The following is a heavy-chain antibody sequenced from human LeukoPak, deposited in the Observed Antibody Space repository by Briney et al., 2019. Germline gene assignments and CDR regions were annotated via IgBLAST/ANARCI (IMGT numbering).Heavy chain of an antibody. Sequence: GGSLRLSCAAPGFTFSSYGMHWVRRAPGKGLEWVAVISYDGSNKYYADSVKGRFTISRDNSKNTLYLQMNSLRAEDTAVYYCAKSANYYYGMDVWGQGTTVTVSS. CDR2: ISYDGSNK. J-gene: IGHJ6*02. CDR1: GFTFSSYG. V-gene: IGHV3-30*18. CDR3: AKSANYYYGMDV.